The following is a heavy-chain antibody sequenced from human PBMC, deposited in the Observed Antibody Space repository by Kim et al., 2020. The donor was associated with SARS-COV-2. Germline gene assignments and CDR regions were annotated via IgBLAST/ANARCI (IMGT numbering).Heavy chain of an antibody. CDR2: LSYDGSNK. Sequence: GGSLRLSCAASGFTFNTYGMHWVRQAPGKGLEWVAVLSYDGSNKYYADSVKGRFTISRDNSKNTLYLQMNSLRIEDTAVYYCAKSFSGSDFGYDYWGQGTLVTVSS. J-gene: IGHJ4*02. V-gene: IGHV3-30*18. CDR1: GFTFNTYG. CDR3: AKSFSGSDFGYDY. D-gene: IGHD1-26*01.